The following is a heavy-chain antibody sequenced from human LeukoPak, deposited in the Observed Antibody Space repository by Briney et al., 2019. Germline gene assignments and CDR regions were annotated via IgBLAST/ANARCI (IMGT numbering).Heavy chain of an antibody. CDR2: IYYSGST. CDR1: GGSISIGDYY. Sequence: SQTLSLTCTVSGGSISIGDYYWSWIRQPPGKGLEWIGYIYYSGSTYYNPSLKSRVTISVDTSKNQFSLKLSSVTAADTAVYYCARSEAKDSSGYQPFDYWGQGTLVTVSS. J-gene: IGHJ4*02. CDR3: ARSEAKDSSGYQPFDY. V-gene: IGHV4-30-4*01. D-gene: IGHD3-22*01.